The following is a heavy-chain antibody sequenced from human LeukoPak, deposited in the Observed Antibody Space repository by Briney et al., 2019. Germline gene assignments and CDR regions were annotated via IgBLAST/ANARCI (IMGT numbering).Heavy chain of an antibody. V-gene: IGHV3-33*01. D-gene: IGHD3-10*01. CDR1: GFSFSTYG. Sequence: GGSLRLSREASGFSFSTYGMHWVRQAPGKGLEWVALIWFDGSNKHYADSVKGRFTISRDNSKNTMYLQMDSLRAEDTAVYYCARVVSYYGSSYRLLDLWGRGTLVTVSS. J-gene: IGHJ2*01. CDR3: ARVVSYYGSSYRLLDL. CDR2: IWFDGSNK.